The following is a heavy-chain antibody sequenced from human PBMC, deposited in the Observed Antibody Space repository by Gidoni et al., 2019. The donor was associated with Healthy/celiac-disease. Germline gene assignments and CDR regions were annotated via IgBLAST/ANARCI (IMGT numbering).Heavy chain of an antibody. J-gene: IGHJ4*02. D-gene: IGHD3-16*01. Sequence: QVQLQPWGAGPLKPSETLSLTCAVYGGSFSGYYWTWIRQPPGKGPEWFGEIDHSGSTHTNPARKSRVTISVDTSKNQFSLKLSSVTAADTAVYYCARGSKWIKLLGTDFDYWGQGTLVTVSS. CDR2: IDHSGST. CDR1: GGSFSGYY. CDR3: ARGSKWIKLLGTDFDY. V-gene: IGHV4-34*01.